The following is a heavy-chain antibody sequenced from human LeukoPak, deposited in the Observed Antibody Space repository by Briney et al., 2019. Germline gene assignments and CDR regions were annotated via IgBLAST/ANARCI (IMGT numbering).Heavy chain of an antibody. CDR1: GFTFSSYW. CDR3: ARVVPAAIPGAFDI. J-gene: IGHJ3*02. Sequence: EGSLRLSCAASGFTFSSYWMSWVRQAPGKGLEWVANIKQDGSEKYYVDSVKGRFTISRDNAKNSLYLQMNSLRAEDTAVYYCARVVPAAIPGAFDIWGQGTMVTVSS. D-gene: IGHD2-2*02. V-gene: IGHV3-7*01. CDR2: IKQDGSEK.